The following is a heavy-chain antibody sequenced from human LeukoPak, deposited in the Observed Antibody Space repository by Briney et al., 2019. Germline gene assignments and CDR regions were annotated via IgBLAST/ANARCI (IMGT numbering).Heavy chain of an antibody. CDR3: AKVWDSSGYPGC. CDR1: GFTFSSYA. V-gene: IGHV3-23*01. Sequence: GGSLRLSCAAPGFTFSSYAMSWVRQAPGKGLEWVSAISGSGGSTYYADSVKGRFTISRDNSKNTLYLQMNSLRAEDTAVYYCAKVWDSSGYPGCWGQGTLVTVSS. CDR2: ISGSGGST. J-gene: IGHJ4*02. D-gene: IGHD3-22*01.